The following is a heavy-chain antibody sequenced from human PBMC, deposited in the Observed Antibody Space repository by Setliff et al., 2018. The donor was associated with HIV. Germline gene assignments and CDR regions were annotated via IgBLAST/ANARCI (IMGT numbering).Heavy chain of an antibody. J-gene: IGHJ4*02. CDR2: IYTSGSTSGST. CDR3: ARLTYYDVLTDYYHQSTPDC. Sequence: SETLSLTCTVSGGSISRGDYYWNWIRQPAGKGLEWIGHIYTSGSTSGSTYYNPSLKSRVIISVDMSKNQFSLKLSSVAAADTAVYYCARLTYYDVLTDYYHQSTPDCWGQGRLVTVSS. V-gene: IGHV4-61*09. CDR1: GGSISRGDYY. D-gene: IGHD3-9*01.